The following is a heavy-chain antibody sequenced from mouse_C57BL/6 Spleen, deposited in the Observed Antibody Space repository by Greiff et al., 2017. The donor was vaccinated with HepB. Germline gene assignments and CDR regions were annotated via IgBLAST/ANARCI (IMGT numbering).Heavy chain of an antibody. CDR3: TRTLYGKAMDY. CDR1: GFTFSSYA. V-gene: IGHV5-9-1*02. CDR2: ISSGGDYI. D-gene: IGHD1-1*01. J-gene: IGHJ4*01. Sequence: EVQGVESGEGLVKPGGSLKLSCAASGFTFSSYAMSWVRQTPEKRLEWVAYISSGGDYIYYADTVKGRFTISRDNARNTLYLQMSSLKSEDTAMYYCTRTLYGKAMDYWGQGTSVTVSS.